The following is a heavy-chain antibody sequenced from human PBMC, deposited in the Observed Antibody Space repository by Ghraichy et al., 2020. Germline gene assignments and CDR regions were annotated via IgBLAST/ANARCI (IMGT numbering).Heavy chain of an antibody. CDR1: GGSISSGSYY. CDR2: IYTSGST. D-gene: IGHD6-13*01. Sequence: SETLSLTCTVSGGSISSGSYYWSWIRQPAGKGLEWIGRIYTSGSTNYNPSLKSRVTISVDTSKNQFSLKLSSVTAADTAVYYCARDRHSSSWWGQGTLVTVSS. V-gene: IGHV4-61*02. J-gene: IGHJ4*02. CDR3: ARDRHSSSW.